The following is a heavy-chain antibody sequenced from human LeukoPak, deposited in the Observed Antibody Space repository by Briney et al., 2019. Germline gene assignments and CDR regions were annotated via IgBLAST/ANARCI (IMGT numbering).Heavy chain of an antibody. CDR2: INPSGGST. D-gene: IGHD3-10*01. CDR1: GYTFTSYY. CDR3: ARFYWPGFGELEDYFDY. Sequence: ASVKVSCKASGYTFTSYYMHWVRQAPGQGLEWMGIINPSGGSTSYAQKFQGRVTMTRDTSTSTVYMELSRLRSDDTAVYYCARFYWPGFGELEDYFDYWGQGTLVTISS. J-gene: IGHJ4*02. V-gene: IGHV1-46*01.